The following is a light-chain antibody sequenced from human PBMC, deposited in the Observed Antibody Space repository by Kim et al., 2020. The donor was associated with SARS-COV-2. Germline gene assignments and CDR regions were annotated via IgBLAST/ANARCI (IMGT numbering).Light chain of an antibody. CDR2: EVT. V-gene: IGLV2-18*02. CDR3: SSFTDSTTVI. J-gene: IGLJ2*01. CDR1: RSDIGGYDR. Sequence: QSALTQPPSVSGSPGQSVTISCTGTRSDIGGYDRVSWYQQSPGTAPKLLIYEVTNRPSGVPDRFSGSKSGSTASLTIAGLQTGDEAHYYCSSFTDSTTVIFGGGTQLTVL.